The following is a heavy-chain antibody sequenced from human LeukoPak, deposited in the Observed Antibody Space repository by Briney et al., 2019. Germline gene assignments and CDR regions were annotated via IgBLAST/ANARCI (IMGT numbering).Heavy chain of an antibody. J-gene: IGHJ4*02. CDR1: GYTFTGYY. CDR3: ARSPVAGTSPLDY. CDR2: INPNSGGT. Sequence: ASVKVSCKASGYTFTGYYMHWVRQAPGQGLEWMGWINPNSGGTNYAQKFQGRVTMTRDTSISTAYMELSRLRSDDTAVYYCARSPVAGTSPLDYWGQGTLVTVSS. D-gene: IGHD6-19*01. V-gene: IGHV1-2*02.